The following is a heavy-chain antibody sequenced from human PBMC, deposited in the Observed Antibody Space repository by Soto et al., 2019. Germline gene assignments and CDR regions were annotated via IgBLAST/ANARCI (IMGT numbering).Heavy chain of an antibody. CDR2: IYSSGKT. CDR3: ARERTYQMFGDDALDF. J-gene: IGHJ3*01. CDR1: GGSLNNYN. Sequence: PSGTLSLTCTVSGGSLNNYNWNWSRQSAGTGLEWIGRIYSSGKTYYNPSLKSRVTLSLDMLNNQISLKVTSVTAADTAMYYCARERTYQMFGDDALDFWGLGTMVTVSS. V-gene: IGHV4-4*07. D-gene: IGHD2-2*01.